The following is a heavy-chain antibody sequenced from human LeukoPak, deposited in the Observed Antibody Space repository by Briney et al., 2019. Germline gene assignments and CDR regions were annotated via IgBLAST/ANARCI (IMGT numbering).Heavy chain of an antibody. CDR1: GYTFTSYY. CDR3: ARDSAVAGHRAWYFDL. Sequence: GASVKVSCKASGYTFTSYYMHWVRQAPGQGLEWMGWISAYNGNTNCAQKLQGRVTMTTDTSTRTAYMELRSLRSDDTAVYYCARDSAVAGHRAWYFDLWGRGTLVTVSS. CDR2: ISAYNGNT. J-gene: IGHJ2*01. D-gene: IGHD6-19*01. V-gene: IGHV1-18*04.